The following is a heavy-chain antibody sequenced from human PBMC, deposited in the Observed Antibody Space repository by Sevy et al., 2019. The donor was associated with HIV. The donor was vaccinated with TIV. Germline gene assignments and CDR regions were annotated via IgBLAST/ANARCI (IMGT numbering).Heavy chain of an antibody. D-gene: IGHD3-22*01. CDR1: GGSNSRNNW. CDR3: AREGYYDVSGYPRHYFDY. J-gene: IGHJ4*02. Sequence: SETLSLTCAVSGGSNSRNNWWSWVRQPPGKGLEWIGGIYDSGVTNVIPTLKIRVTISLDKSKNQFSLKLTSLTAADTAVYYCAREGYYDVSGYPRHYFDYWGQRALVTVSS. V-gene: IGHV4-4*02. CDR2: IYDSGVT.